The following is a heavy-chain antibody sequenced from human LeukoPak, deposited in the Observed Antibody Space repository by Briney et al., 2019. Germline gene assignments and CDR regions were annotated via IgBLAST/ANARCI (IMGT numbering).Heavy chain of an antibody. CDR2: IHSSGST. CDR3: VRDNGNWDIDY. Sequence: WVRQPPEEGLEWIGSIHSSGSTFYNPSLKSRVAISKDTSKNQFSLRLSSVTAADTALYYCVRDNGNWDIDYWGQGTLVTVSS. J-gene: IGHJ4*02. V-gene: IGHV4-39*07. D-gene: IGHD7-27*01.